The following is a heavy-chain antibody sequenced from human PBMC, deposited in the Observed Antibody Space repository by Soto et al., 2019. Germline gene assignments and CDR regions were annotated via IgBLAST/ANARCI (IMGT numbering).Heavy chain of an antibody. CDR3: AGGVWVYSSGWFFYY. CDR1: GGSFSGYY. V-gene: IGHV4-34*01. Sequence: QVQLQQWGAGLLKPSETLSLTCAVSGGSFSGYYWSWSRQPPRKGLVWSVEINHSGSTNYNPSLKRRFTLSVYTSKNQFSVKLSSVTAADPAVYYGAGGVWVYSSGWFFYYWGQGNLVTLSS. D-gene: IGHD6-19*01. CDR2: INHSGST. J-gene: IGHJ4*02.